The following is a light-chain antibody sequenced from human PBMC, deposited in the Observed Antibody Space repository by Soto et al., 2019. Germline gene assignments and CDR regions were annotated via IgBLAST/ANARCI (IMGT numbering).Light chain of an antibody. V-gene: IGKV3-20*01. CDR1: QSVSSNF. J-gene: IGKJ1*01. CDR2: GAS. CDR3: HQYSSSRRT. Sequence: EIVLTQTPGTLSLSPGERVTLSCRASQSVSSNFLAWYQQKPGQAPRLLIYGASNRAAGIPDRFSGSGSGTDFTLTISRLEPEDFAVYYCHQYSSSRRTFGQVTKVDI.